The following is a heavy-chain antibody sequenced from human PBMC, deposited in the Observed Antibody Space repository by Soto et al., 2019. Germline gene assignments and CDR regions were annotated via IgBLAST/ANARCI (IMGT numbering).Heavy chain of an antibody. Sequence: QVQLQQWGAGLLKPSETLSLTCAVYGGSFSGYYWSWIRQPPGKGLEWIGEINHSGSTNYNPSRKSRVTTTVDTYKNQFSLKPSSVTAADTAVYYCARYGVRSVYYRGCCNWFDPWVQGTLVTVSS. D-gene: IGHD3-3*01. V-gene: IGHV4-34*01. CDR2: INHSGST. CDR1: GGSFSGYY. J-gene: IGHJ5*02. CDR3: ARYGVRSVYYRGCCNWFDP.